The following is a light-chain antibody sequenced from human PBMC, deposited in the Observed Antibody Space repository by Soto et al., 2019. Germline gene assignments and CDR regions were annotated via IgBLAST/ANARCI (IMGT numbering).Light chain of an antibody. CDR2: GAS. V-gene: IGKV3-20*01. Sequence: EIVLTQSPGTLSLSPGERATLSCRASQSVSSSYLAWYQQKRYQAPSLLIYGASSTATGLPDRFSGSGSGTDFTLTISRLQPEDFAVYYCQQYDSSPRTFGGGTKVEIK. CDR1: QSVSSSY. CDR3: QQYDSSPRT. J-gene: IGKJ4*01.